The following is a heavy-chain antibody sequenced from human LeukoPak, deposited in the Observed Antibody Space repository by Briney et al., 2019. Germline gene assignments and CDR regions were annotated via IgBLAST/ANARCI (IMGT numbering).Heavy chain of an antibody. CDR3: ASLWFGELVINY. CDR1: GFTFSSYA. Sequence: GRSLRLSCAASGFTFSSYAMHWVRQAPGKGLEWVAVISYDGSNKYYADSVKGRFTISRDSSKNTLYLQMNSLRAEDTAVYYCASLWFGELVINYWGQGTLVTVSS. V-gene: IGHV3-30-3*01. J-gene: IGHJ4*02. CDR2: ISYDGSNK. D-gene: IGHD3-10*01.